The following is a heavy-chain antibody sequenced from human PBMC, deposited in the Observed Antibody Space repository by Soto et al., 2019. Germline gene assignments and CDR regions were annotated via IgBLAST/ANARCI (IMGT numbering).Heavy chain of an antibody. CDR1: GYTFTGYY. J-gene: IGHJ6*03. CDR2: INPSGGST. V-gene: IGHV1-46*03. Sequence: ASVKVSCKASGYTFTGYYMHWVRQPPGQGLKWMGIINPSGGSTSYAQKFQGRVTMTRDTSTSTVYMELSSLRSEDTAVYYCARGDVVPAAIYYYYYMDVWGKGTTVTVSS. D-gene: IGHD2-2*01. CDR3: ARGDVVPAAIYYYYYMDV.